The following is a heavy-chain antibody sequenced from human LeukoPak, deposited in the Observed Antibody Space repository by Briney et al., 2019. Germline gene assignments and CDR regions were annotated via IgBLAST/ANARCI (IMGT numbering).Heavy chain of an antibody. V-gene: IGHV3-48*04. CDR3: ARDGSVLPYGDFLDY. D-gene: IGHD4-17*01. Sequence: PGGSLRLSCAASGFTFSSYSMNWVRQAPGKGLEWVSYISGSSSTIYYADSVKGRFTISRDNAKNSLYLQMNSLRAEDTAVYYCARDGSVLPYGDFLDYWGQGTLVTVSS. CDR1: GFTFSSYS. CDR2: ISGSSSTI. J-gene: IGHJ4*02.